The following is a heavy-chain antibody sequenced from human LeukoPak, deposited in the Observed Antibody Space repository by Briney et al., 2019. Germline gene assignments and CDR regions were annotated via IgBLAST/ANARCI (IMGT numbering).Heavy chain of an antibody. V-gene: IGHV1-69*13. CDR3: ARDLGRDGYNAPFDY. D-gene: IGHD5-24*01. Sequence: ASVKVSCKASGGTFSSYAISWVRQAPGQGLEWMGGIIPIFGTANYAQKFQGRVTITADESTSTAYMELSSLRSEDTAVYYCARDLGRDGYNAPFDYWGQRTLVTVSS. CDR2: IIPIFGTA. J-gene: IGHJ4*02. CDR1: GGTFSSYA.